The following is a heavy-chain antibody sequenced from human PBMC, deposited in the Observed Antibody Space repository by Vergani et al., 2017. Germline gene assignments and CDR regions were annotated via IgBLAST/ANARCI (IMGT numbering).Heavy chain of an antibody. V-gene: IGHV4-30-2*03. Sequence: VQLVESGGGLVPPGRSLRLSCAASGFSFGDYAMTWVRQSPGNGLEWVGSIRYSGPTYYNLPLQSRTTISLDTSKNQFSLKLSSVTAADTALYFCARHDRKTYTATMGWYDYWGQGILVTVSS. CDR1: GFSFGDYA. CDR3: ARHDRKTYTATMGWYDY. CDR2: IRYSGPT. J-gene: IGHJ4*02. D-gene: IGHD3-16*01.